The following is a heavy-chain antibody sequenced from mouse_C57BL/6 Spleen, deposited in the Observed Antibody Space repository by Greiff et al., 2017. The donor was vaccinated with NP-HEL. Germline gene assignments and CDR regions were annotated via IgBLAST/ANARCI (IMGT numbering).Heavy chain of an antibody. J-gene: IGHJ3*01. V-gene: IGHV1-69*01. CDR1: GYTFTSYW. CDR2: IDPSDSYP. Sequence: QVQLQQPGAELVMPGASVKLSCKASGYTFTSYWMHWVKQRPGQGLEWIGEIDPSDSYPNYNQKFKGKSTLTVDKSSSTAYMQLSSLTSEDSAVYYCARNYGSSFFAYWGQGTLVTVAA. CDR3: ARNYGSSFFAY. D-gene: IGHD1-1*01.